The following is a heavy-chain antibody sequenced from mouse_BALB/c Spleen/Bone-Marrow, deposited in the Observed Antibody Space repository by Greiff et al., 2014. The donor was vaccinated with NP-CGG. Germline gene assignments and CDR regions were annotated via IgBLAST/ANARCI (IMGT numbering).Heavy chain of an antibody. V-gene: IGHV1-82*01. CDR2: IYPGDGDT. CDR1: DYAFSTSW. Sequence: QVQLQQPGPELVKPGASVKISCKASDYAFSTSWMNWVKQRPGQGLEWIGRIYPGDGDTYYNGKSKGKATLTADKSSSTAYMQLSSLTSVDSAVYFCARSDGYRAMDYWGQGTSVTVSS. J-gene: IGHJ4*01. CDR3: ARSDGYRAMDY. D-gene: IGHD2-3*01.